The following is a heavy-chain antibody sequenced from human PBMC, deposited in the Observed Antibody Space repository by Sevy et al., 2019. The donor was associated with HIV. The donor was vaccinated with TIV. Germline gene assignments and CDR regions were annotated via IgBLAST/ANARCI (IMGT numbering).Heavy chain of an antibody. D-gene: IGHD1-1*01. CDR3: ARSGDWNDDFDY. CDR2: IYYSGST. V-gene: IGHV4-59*01. CDR1: GGSISSYY. J-gene: IGHJ4*02. Sequence: SETLSLTCTVSGGSISSYYWSWIRQPPGKGLEWIGYIYYSGSTNYNPSLKSRVTISVDTSKNQFSLKLSSVTAADTAVYYCARSGDWNDDFDYWGQGTLVTVSP.